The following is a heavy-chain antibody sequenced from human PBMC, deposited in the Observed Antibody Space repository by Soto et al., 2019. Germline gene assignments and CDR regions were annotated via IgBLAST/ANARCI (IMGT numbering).Heavy chain of an antibody. J-gene: IGHJ4*01. CDR3: AKRLSYYFDS. CDR1: GLTFSNYA. Sequence: EVQLLESGGALLQPGGSLRLSCAASGLTFSNYAMSWVRQAPGKGLEWVSTVTGDGVTTSYAASVKGRFTISRDNSKNTLYLQMSGLRADDTAVYYCAKRLSYYFDSWGHGTLVTVSS. CDR2: VTGDGVTT. D-gene: IGHD3-16*02. V-gene: IGHV3-23*01.